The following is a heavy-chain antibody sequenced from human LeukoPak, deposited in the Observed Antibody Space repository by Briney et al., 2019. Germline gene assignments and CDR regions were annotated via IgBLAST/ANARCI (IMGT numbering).Heavy chain of an antibody. CDR2: INHSGST. CDR3: ARVPGRLLAGYSSGLRAFDI. V-gene: IGHV4-34*01. J-gene: IGHJ3*02. Sequence: SETLSLTCAVYGGSFSGYYWSWIRQPPGKGLEWIGEINHSGSTNYNPSLKSRVTISVNTSKNQFSLKLSSVTAADTAVYYCARVPGRLLAGYSSGLRAFDIWGQGTMVTVSS. CDR1: GGSFSGYY. D-gene: IGHD6-19*01.